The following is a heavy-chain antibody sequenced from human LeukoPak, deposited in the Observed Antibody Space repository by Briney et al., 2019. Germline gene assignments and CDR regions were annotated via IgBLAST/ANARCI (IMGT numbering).Heavy chain of an antibody. V-gene: IGHV3-21*01. CDR1: GFTFSSYS. J-gene: IGHJ4*02. D-gene: IGHD6-13*01. CDR2: ISSSSSYI. CDR3: ARDPRAAAVFDY. Sequence: GGSLRLSCAASGFTFSSYSMNWVRQAPGKGLEWVSSISSSSSYIYYADSVKGRFTISRDNAENSLYLQMNSLRAEDTAVYYCARDPRAAAVFDYWGQGTLVTVSS.